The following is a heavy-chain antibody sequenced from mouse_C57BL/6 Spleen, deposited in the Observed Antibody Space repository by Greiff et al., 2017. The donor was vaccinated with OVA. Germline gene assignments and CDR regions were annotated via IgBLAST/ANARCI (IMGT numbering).Heavy chain of an antibody. CDR2: IRLKSDNYAT. J-gene: IGHJ2*01. CDR1: GFTFSNYW. D-gene: IGHD1-1*01. Sequence: EVQRVESGGGLVQPGGSMKLSCVASGFTFSNYWMNWVRQSPEKGLEWVAQIRLKSDNYATHYAESGKGRFTISRDDSKSSVYLQMNNLRAEDTGIYYCTSYYYFDYWGQGTTLTVSS. V-gene: IGHV6-3*01. CDR3: TSYYYFDY.